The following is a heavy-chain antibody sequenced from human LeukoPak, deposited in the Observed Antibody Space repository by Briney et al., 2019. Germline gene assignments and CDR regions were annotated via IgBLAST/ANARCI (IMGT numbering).Heavy chain of an antibody. Sequence: GASVKVSCKASGYTFTSYGISWVRQAPGQGLEWMGGIIPIFGTANYAQKFQGRVTITADESTSTAYMELSSLRSEDTAVYYCARDSGDYDFNGYYYMDVWGKGTTVTVSS. CDR3: ARDSGDYDFNGYYYMDV. V-gene: IGHV1-69*13. CDR1: GYTFTSYG. CDR2: IIPIFGTA. J-gene: IGHJ6*03. D-gene: IGHD3-3*01.